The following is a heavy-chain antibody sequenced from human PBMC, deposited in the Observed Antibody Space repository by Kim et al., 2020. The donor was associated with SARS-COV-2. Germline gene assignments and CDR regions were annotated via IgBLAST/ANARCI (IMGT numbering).Heavy chain of an antibody. D-gene: IGHD3-22*01. CDR1: GGSISSYY. J-gene: IGHJ5*02. CDR3: ARPAITSSGYADFWFDP. CDR2: IYYSGST. Sequence: SETLSLTCTVSGGSISSYYWSWIRQPPGKGLEWIGYIYYSGSTNYNPSLKSRVTISVDTSKNQFSLKLSSVTAADTAVYYCARPAITSSGYADFWFDPWGQGTLVTVSS. V-gene: IGHV4-59*08.